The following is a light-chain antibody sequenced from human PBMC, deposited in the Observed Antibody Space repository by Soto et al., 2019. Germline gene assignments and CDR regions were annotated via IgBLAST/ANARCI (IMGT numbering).Light chain of an antibody. CDR1: QGISNN. CDR3: QQVNSLPIT. CDR2: DAS. Sequence: DIQLTQSPSFLSASVGDRVTITCRASQGISNNLAWYQQKPEKAPKLLIYDASTLQSVIASRVSGSEPGTEFTHTIISLHPEDFASYSGQQVNSLPITFGQGTRLE. J-gene: IGKJ5*01. V-gene: IGKV1-9*01.